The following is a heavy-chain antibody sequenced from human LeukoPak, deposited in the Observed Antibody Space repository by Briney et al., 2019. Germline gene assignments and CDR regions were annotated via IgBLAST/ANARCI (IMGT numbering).Heavy chain of an antibody. CDR3: AKDALLGGSGTFFDY. J-gene: IGHJ4*02. CDR2: ISWNSGSI. Sequence: PGRSLRLSCAASGFTFDDYAMHWVRQAPGKGLKWVSGISWNSGSIGYADSVKGRFTISRDNAKNSLYLQMNSLRAEDTALYYCAKDALLGGSGTFFDYWGQGTLVTVSS. V-gene: IGHV3-9*01. CDR1: GFTFDDYA. D-gene: IGHD3-10*01.